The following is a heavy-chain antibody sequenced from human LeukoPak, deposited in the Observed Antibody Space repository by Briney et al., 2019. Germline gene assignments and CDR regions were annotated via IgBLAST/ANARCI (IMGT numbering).Heavy chain of an antibody. Sequence: GASLKVSCKASGYTFTTTYINWVRQAPGQGLEWMGWISAYNGKTNYVQKFQGRVTMTTDSSTSTAYMDLTSLRSDDTAVYYCARGGTYYPCIDYWGQGTLVTVSS. D-gene: IGHD1-26*01. CDR3: ARGGTYYPCIDY. J-gene: IGHJ4*02. CDR1: GYTFTTTY. V-gene: IGHV1-18*01. CDR2: ISAYNGKT.